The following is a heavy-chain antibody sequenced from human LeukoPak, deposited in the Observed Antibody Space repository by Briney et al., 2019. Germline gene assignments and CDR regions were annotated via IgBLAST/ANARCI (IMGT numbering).Heavy chain of an antibody. D-gene: IGHD2-15*01. CDR1: GGSISSYY. J-gene: IGHJ3*02. CDR3: ATTVNEGGGSWYSFDAFDI. Sequence: SETLSLTCTVSGGSISSYYWSWIRQPPGKGLEWIGYIYYSGSTNYNPSLKSRVTISVDTSTNQFSLKLSSVTAADTAVYYCATTVNEGGGSWYSFDAFDIWGQGTMVTVSS. CDR2: IYYSGST. V-gene: IGHV4-59*08.